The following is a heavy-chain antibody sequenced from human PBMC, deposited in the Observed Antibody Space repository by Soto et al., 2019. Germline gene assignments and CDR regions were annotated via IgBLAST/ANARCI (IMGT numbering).Heavy chain of an antibody. CDR2: IYQSGST. D-gene: IGHD3-22*01. Sequence: QLQLQESGSGLVKPSQTLSLTCAVSGGSISSGGYSWNWIRPPPGKGLEWIGYIYQSGSTYYNPSLKSRVTISVDRSKNQFSLKLSSVTAADTAVYYCARLSYDSSASDAFDIWGQGTMVTVSS. CDR1: GGSISSGGYS. J-gene: IGHJ3*02. CDR3: ARLSYDSSASDAFDI. V-gene: IGHV4-30-2*01.